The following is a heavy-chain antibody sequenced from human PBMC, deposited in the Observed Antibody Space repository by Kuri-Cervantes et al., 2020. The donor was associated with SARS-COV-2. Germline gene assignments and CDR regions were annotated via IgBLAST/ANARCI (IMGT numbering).Heavy chain of an antibody. CDR3: ARDTSAYQNYYYYYGVDV. Sequence: ESLKISCTVSGGSVRSGSYYWSWIRQPPGKGLEWIGYIYYSGSTNYNPSLQNRVSILIDTSKNQFSLRLTSVTAADTAVYYCARDTSAYQNYYYYYGVDVWGQGTTVTVSS. J-gene: IGHJ6*02. CDR1: GGSVRSGSYY. CDR2: IYYSGST. V-gene: IGHV4-61*01. D-gene: IGHD2-2*01.